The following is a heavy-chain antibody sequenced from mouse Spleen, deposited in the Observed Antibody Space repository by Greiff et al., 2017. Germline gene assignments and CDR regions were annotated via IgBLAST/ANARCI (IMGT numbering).Heavy chain of an antibody. Sequence: EVKLQESGPELVKPGASVKISCKASGYSFTGYYMHWVKQSHVKSLEWIGRINPYNGATSYNQNFKDKASLTVDKSSSTAYMELHSLTSEDSAVYYCAREGRAMDYWGQGTSVTVSS. J-gene: IGHJ4*01. CDR2: INPYNGAT. CDR1: GYSFTGYY. CDR3: AREGRAMDY. V-gene: IGHV1-31*01.